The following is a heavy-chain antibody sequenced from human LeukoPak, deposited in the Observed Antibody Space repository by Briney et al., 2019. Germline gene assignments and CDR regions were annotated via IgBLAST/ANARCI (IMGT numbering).Heavy chain of an antibody. CDR2: IYTSGST. CDR3: ARHAPCGGDCYFFPEVYNYYYYYGMDV. V-gene: IGHV4-4*07. CDR1: GGSISDYY. D-gene: IGHD2-21*02. Sequence: SETLSLTCSVSGGSISDYYWSWIRQPAGKALEWIGRIYTSGSTNYNPSLMSRVTMSIDRPKNQFSLKVTSVTAADTAVYYCARHAPCGGDCYFFPEVYNYYYYYGMDVWGQGTTVTVSS. J-gene: IGHJ6*02.